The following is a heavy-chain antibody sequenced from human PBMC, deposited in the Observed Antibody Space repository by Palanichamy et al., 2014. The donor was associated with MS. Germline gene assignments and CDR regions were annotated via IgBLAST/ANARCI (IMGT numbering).Heavy chain of an antibody. J-gene: IGHJ4*02. V-gene: IGHV3-21*01. CDR1: GFTFSTYS. CDR2: ISSSGSHM. D-gene: IGHD3-16*01. Sequence: GGSLRLSCAASGFTFSTYSMNWVRQAPGKGLDWVSSISSSGSHMYYADSVKGRFTISRDNANNSLYLQMDSLRVDDTSVYFCAREGPLGDFDYWGQGTLVTVSS. CDR3: AREGPLGDFDY.